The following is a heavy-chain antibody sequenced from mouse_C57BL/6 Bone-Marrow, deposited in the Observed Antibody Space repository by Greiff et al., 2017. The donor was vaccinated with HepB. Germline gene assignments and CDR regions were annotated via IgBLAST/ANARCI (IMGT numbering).Heavy chain of an antibody. V-gene: IGHV14-1*01. D-gene: IGHD1-1*01. CDR3: ATLDYCGSSYWYFDV. J-gene: IGHJ1*03. Sequence: VQLQQSGAELVRPGASVKLSCTASGFNIKDYYMHWVKQRPERGLEWIGRSDPEDGDTEYAPKFQGKATMTADTSANTAYLQLSSLTSEDTAVYYCATLDYCGSSYWYFDVWGTGTTVTVSS. CDR1: GFNIKDYY. CDR2: SDPEDGDT.